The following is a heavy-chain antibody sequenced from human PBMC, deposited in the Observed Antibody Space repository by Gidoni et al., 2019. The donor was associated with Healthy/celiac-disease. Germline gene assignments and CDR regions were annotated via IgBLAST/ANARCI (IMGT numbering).Heavy chain of an antibody. CDR2: IKSKTDGGTT. J-gene: IGHJ4*02. V-gene: IGHV3-15*01. CDR1: GFTFSNAW. Sequence: EVQLVESGGGLVKPGGSLRLSCAASGFTFSNAWMSWVRQAPGKGLEWVGRIKSKTDGGTTDYAAPVKGRFTISRDDSKNTLYLQMNSLKTGDTAVYYCTTEGYGTEPFDYWGQGTLVTVSS. CDR3: TTEGYGTEPFDY. D-gene: IGHD5-12*01.